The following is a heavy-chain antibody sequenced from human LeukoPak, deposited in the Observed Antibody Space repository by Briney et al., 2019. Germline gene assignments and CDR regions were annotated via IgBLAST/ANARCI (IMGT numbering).Heavy chain of an antibody. Sequence: ASVKVSCKVSGYTLTELSMHWVRQAPGKGLEWMGGFDPEDGETIYAQKFQGRVTMTEDTSTDTAYMELSSLRSDDTAVYYCARDLAMTGYFDYWGQGTLVTVSS. CDR1: GYTLTELS. CDR3: ARDLAMTGYFDY. CDR2: FDPEDGET. J-gene: IGHJ4*02. D-gene: IGHD5-18*01. V-gene: IGHV1-24*01.